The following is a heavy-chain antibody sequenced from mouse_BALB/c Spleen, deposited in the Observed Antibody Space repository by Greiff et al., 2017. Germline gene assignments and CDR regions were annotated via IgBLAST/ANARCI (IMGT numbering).Heavy chain of an antibody. V-gene: IGHV5-12-2*01. D-gene: IGHD2-1*01. CDR1: GFTFSSYT. J-gene: IGHJ4*01. Sequence: EVKVVESGGGLVQPGGSLKLSCAASGFTFSSYTMSWVRQTPEKRLEWVAYISNGGGSTYYPDTVKGRFTISRDNAKNTLYLQMSSLKSEDTAMYYCARHEYYGNLVRAMDYWGQGTSVTVSS. CDR3: ARHEYYGNLVRAMDY. CDR2: ISNGGGST.